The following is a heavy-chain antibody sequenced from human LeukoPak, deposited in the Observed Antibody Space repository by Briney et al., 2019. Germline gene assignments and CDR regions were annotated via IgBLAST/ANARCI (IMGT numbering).Heavy chain of an antibody. D-gene: IGHD2-21*02. Sequence: NPSETLSLTCTVSGGSISSYYWSWIRQPPGKGLGWIGYIYYSGSTNYNPSLKSRVTISVDTSKNQFSLKLSSVTAADTAVYYCARYVVVTAYFDYWGQGTLVTVSS. CDR3: ARYVVVTAYFDY. V-gene: IGHV4-59*01. J-gene: IGHJ4*02. CDR1: GGSISSYY. CDR2: IYYSGST.